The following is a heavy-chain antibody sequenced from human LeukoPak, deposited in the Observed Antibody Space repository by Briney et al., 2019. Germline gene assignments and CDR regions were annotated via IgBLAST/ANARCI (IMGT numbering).Heavy chain of an antibody. V-gene: IGHV1-2*02. CDR2: INPNSGGT. D-gene: IGHD6-13*01. Sequence: VASVKVSCKASGYTFTGYYMHWVRQAPGQGLEWMGWINPNSGGTNYAQKFQGRVTMTRDTSISTAYMELSRLRSDDTAVYYCAREVWGAAAAHDYWGQGTLVTVSS. CDR3: AREVWGAAAAHDY. J-gene: IGHJ4*02. CDR1: GYTFTGYY.